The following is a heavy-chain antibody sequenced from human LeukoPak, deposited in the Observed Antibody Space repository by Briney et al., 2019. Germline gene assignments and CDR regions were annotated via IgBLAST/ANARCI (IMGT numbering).Heavy chain of an antibody. J-gene: IGHJ6*02. V-gene: IGHV3-7*03. Sequence: QXPXXGPEWVANVNRDGSETYYLDSVKGRFTISKDNAKNSLYLQMNSLRAEDTALYHCARNNGMDVWGQGTTVIVSS. CDR2: VNRDGSET. CDR3: ARNNGMDV.